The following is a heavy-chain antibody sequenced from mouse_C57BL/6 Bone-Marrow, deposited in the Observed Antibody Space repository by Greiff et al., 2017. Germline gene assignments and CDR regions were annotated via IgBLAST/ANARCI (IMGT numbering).Heavy chain of an antibody. V-gene: IGHV8-12*01. Sequence: QVTLKVSGPGILQSSQTLSLTCSFSGFSLSTSGMGVSWIRQPSGKGLEWLAHIYWDDDKRYNPSLKSRLTISKDTSRNQVFLKITSVDTADTATYYCAREIYYDYGASYWYFDVWGTGTTVTVSS. CDR3: AREIYYDYGASYWYFDV. J-gene: IGHJ1*03. CDR1: GFSLSTSGMG. CDR2: IYWDDDK. D-gene: IGHD2-4*01.